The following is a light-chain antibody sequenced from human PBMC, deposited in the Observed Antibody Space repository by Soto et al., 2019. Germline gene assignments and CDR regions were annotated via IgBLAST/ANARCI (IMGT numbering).Light chain of an antibody. Sequence: DIQMTQSPSSLSASVGDRVTITCRASQSISNYLNWYQQKPGKAPNLLIYATSSLKRGVPSRFSGSGSGTDFTLTISSLQTEDFATYYCQQSYSTPRTVGQGTKLEIK. CDR3: QQSYSTPRT. V-gene: IGKV1-39*01. CDR2: ATS. J-gene: IGKJ2*02. CDR1: QSISNY.